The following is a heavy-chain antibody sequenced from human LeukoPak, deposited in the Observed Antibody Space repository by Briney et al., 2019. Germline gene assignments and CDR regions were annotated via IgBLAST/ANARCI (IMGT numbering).Heavy chain of an antibody. V-gene: IGHV1-8*01. Sequence: ASVKVSCKASGYTFTSYDINWVRQATGQGLEWMGWMNPNSGNTGYAQKFQGRVTMTRNTSISTAYMELSSLRSEDTAVYYCARGDPGGSSGWFYAHTPYFDCWGQGTLVTVSS. CDR3: ARGDPGGSSGWFYAHTPYFDC. CDR2: MNPNSGNT. D-gene: IGHD6-19*01. CDR1: GYTFTSYD. J-gene: IGHJ4*02.